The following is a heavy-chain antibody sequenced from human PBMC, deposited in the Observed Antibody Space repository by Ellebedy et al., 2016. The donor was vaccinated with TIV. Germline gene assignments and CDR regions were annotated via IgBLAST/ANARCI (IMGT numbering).Heavy chain of an antibody. CDR3: ARGGGSGTYYSFDY. D-gene: IGHD3-10*01. Sequence: GESLKISCAASGFTFSTYSMNWVRQAPGKGLEWISYIGSRSGIFHYADSVKGRFTISRDTAKNSLYLQVNSLRDEDTAVYYCARGGGSGTYYSFDYWGRGTLVTVSS. CDR2: IGSRSGIF. CDR1: GFTFSTYS. J-gene: IGHJ4*02. V-gene: IGHV3-48*02.